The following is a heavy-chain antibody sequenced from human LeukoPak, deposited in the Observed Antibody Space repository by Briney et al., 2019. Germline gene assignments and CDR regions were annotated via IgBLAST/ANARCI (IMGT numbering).Heavy chain of an antibody. J-gene: IGHJ5*02. D-gene: IGHD3-22*01. CDR3: ARDRAGDSSGYLNWFDP. V-gene: IGHV4-39*07. CDR1: GGSISSSSYY. Sequence: SETLSLSCTVSGGSISSSSYYWGWLRQPPGKGLEWIGSIYYSGSTYYNPSLKSRVTISVDTSKNQFSLKLSSVTAADTAVYYCARDRAGDSSGYLNWFDPWGQGTLVTVSS. CDR2: IYYSGST.